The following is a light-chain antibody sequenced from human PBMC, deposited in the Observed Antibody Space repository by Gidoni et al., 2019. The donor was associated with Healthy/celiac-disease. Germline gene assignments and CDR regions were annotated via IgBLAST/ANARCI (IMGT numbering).Light chain of an antibody. V-gene: IGKV3-15*01. J-gene: IGKJ2*01. CDR1: QGVSSN. CDR2: GAS. Sequence: EIVMTQSPATLSVSPGERATRSCRASQGVSSNLAWYQQKPGQAPRLLIYGASTRATGIPARFSGSGSGTEFTLTISSLQSEDFAVYYCQQYNNWPRTFGQGTKLEIK. CDR3: QQYNNWPRT.